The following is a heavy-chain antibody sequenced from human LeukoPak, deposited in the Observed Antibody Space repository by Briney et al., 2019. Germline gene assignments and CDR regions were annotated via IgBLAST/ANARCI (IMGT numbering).Heavy chain of an antibody. J-gene: IGHJ6*03. V-gene: IGHV4-59*01. CDR1: GGSISSYY. Sequence: SETLSLTCTVSGGSISSYYWSWIRQPPGKGLEWIGYIYYSGSTYYNPSLRSRVTISVDTSKNQFSLKLSSVTAADTAVYYCARSSEGRYYYDSSGFSYYYYYMDVWGKGTTATISS. D-gene: IGHD3-22*01. CDR3: ARSSEGRYYYDSSGFSYYYYYMDV. CDR2: IYYSGST.